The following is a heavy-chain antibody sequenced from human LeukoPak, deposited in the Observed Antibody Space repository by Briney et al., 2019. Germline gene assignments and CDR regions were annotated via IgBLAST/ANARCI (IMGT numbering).Heavy chain of an antibody. CDR2: INHSGST. D-gene: IGHD2-2*03. CDR3: ARGLDIVVVPAAALYFDY. V-gene: IGHV4-34*01. Sequence: SETLSLTCAVYGGPFSGYYWSWIRQPPGKGLEWIGEINHSGSTNYNPSLKSRVTISVDTSKNQFSLKLSSVTAADTAVYYCARGLDIVVVPAAALYFDYWGQGALVTVSS. CDR1: GGPFSGYY. J-gene: IGHJ4*02.